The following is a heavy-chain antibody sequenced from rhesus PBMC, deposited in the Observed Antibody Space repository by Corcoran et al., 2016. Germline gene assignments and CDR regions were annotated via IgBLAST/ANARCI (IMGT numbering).Heavy chain of an antibody. J-gene: IGHJ6*01. V-gene: IGHV4-127*01. Sequence: QVQLQESGPGLVKPSETLSLTCAVSGYSISSGYGWSWIRQPPGKGLEWIGYIGGSSSITNYNHSLKSRVTISKDTSKNQFSRKLSSVTAADTAVYYCARELATSNYYGLDSWGQGVVVTVSS. CDR3: ARELATSNYYGLDS. CDR1: GYSISSGYG. D-gene: IGHD4-29*01. CDR2: IGGSSSIT.